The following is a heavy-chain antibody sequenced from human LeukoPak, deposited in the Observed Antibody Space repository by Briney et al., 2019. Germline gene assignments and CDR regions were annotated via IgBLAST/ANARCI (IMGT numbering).Heavy chain of an antibody. V-gene: IGHV1-18*01. CDR1: GYTFTSYG. CDR2: ISAYNGNT. CDR3: ARRYSTSSYWYFDL. D-gene: IGHD2-2*01. J-gene: IGHJ2*01. Sequence: GASVKVSCKASGYTFTSYGISWVRQAPGQGLEWMGWISAYNGNTNYAQKLQGRVTMTTDTSTSTAYMELRSLRSDDTAVYYCARRYSTSSYWYFDLWGRGTLVTVSS.